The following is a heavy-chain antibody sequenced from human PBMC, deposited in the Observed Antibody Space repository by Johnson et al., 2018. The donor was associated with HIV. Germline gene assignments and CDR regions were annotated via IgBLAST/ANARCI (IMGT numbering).Heavy chain of an antibody. CDR2: IYSGGST. J-gene: IGHJ3*02. Sequence: VQVVESGGGLVQPGGSLRLSCAASGVTVSTNYMSWVRQAPGKGLEWVSVIYSGGSTYYADSVKGRFTISRDNSKNSLYLQMNSLRAEDTAVYYCARDDTWGDAFDIWGQGTMVTVSS. V-gene: IGHV3-53*01. CDR3: ARDDTWGDAFDI. CDR1: GVTVSTNY. D-gene: IGHD1-26*01.